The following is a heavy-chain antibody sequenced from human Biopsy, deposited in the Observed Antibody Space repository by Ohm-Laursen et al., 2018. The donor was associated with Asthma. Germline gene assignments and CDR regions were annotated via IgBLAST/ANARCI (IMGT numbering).Heavy chain of an antibody. J-gene: IGHJ3*02. D-gene: IGHD2-8*02. CDR1: GFSLTTTGVG. V-gene: IGHV2-5*02. CDR3: AHRLCIGGACYDAFDI. CDR2: IYWDDDK. Sequence: TQTLTLTSTFSGFSLTTTGVGVAWIRQPPGKALEWLARIYWDDDKRYSSSLKSRLTITKDTSKNQVVLTMTNMDPVDTATYYCAHRLCIGGACYDAFDIWGQGTVVSVSS.